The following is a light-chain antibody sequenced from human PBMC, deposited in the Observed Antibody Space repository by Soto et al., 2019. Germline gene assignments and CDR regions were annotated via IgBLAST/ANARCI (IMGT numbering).Light chain of an antibody. CDR2: NSD. CDR1: SSNIGKNY. V-gene: IGLV1-47*02. J-gene: IGLJ2*01. Sequence: QAVVTQPPSASGTPGQRVTISCSGSSSNIGKNYVFWYQQLPGTAPKLLIYNSDQRPSGVPDRFSASKSGPSASLAISGLRSEDEAHYSCATWDDGLSGVVFGGGTKVTVL. CDR3: ATWDDGLSGVV.